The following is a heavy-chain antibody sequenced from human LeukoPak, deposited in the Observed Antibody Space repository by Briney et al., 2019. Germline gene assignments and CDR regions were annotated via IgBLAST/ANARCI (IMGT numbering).Heavy chain of an antibody. CDR3: AKEVVMGETNYYYYGMDV. CDR1: GFNFRGYA. V-gene: IGHV3-23*01. CDR2: ISGSGARA. J-gene: IGHJ6*02. Sequence: GGSLRLSCAASGFNFRGYAMSWVRQAPGKGLEWVSSISGSGARAHYGESVRGRFTISRDNSQNTLHLQMNSLRADDTAVYYCAKEVVMGETNYYYYGMDVWGQGTTVTVSS. D-gene: IGHD2-21*01.